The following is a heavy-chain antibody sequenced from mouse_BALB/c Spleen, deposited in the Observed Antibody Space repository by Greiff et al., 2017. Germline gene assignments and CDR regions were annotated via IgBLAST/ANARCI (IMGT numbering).Heavy chain of an antibody. V-gene: IGHV3-6*02. J-gene: IGHJ2*01. CDR1: GYSITSGYY. CDR2: ISYDGSN. Sequence: EVKLMESGPGLVKPSQSLSLTCSVTGYSITSGYYWNWIRQFPGNKLEWMGYISYDGSNNYNPSLKNRISITRATSKNQFFLKLNSVTTEDTATYYCARDDYDGGVDYWGQGTTLTVSS. D-gene: IGHD2-4*01. CDR3: ARDDYDGGVDY.